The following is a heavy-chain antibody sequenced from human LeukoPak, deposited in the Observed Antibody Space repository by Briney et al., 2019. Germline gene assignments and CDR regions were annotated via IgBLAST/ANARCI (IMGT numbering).Heavy chain of an antibody. V-gene: IGHV4-34*01. J-gene: IGHJ5*02. Sequence: PSETLSLTCAVYGGSFSGYCWSWIRQPPGKGLEWIGEINHSGSTNYNPSLKSRVTISVDTSKNQFSLKLSSVTAADTAVYYCARNDCSGGSCYPPASWGQGTLVTVSS. CDR3: ARNDCSGGSCYPPAS. CDR2: INHSGST. D-gene: IGHD2-15*01. CDR1: GGSFSGYC.